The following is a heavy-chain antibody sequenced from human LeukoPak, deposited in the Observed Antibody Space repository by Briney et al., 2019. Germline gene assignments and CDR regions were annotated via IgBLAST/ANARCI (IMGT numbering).Heavy chain of an antibody. CDR2: ISDSGGNT. D-gene: IGHD5-12*01. Sequence: PGRSLRLSCAASGFTFSNYAMSWVRQAPGKGLEWVSAISDSGGNTHYADSVKGRFTISRDNSKNTLYLQMNSLGAEDTAVHYCAKAKGGGYPSTNPFDIWGQGTMVTVSS. V-gene: IGHV3-23*01. J-gene: IGHJ3*02. CDR1: GFTFSNYA. CDR3: AKAKGGGYPSTNPFDI.